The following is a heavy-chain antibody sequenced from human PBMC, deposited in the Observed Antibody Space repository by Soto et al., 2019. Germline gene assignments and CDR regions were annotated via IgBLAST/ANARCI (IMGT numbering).Heavy chain of an antibody. D-gene: IGHD3-10*01. CDR1: GYTFSNYG. V-gene: IGHV1-18*01. CDR3: ARRRLGYGSWYFDL. J-gene: IGHJ2*01. Sequence: QVQLVQSGGEVKRPGASVKVSCKTSGYTFSNYGITWVRQAPGQPLEWLGWISLYSDGTNYAQKFQGRVSMTTDTSTTTAYMDLSNLTSEDTAVYYCARRRLGYGSWYFDLWGRGTLITVSS. CDR2: ISLYSDGT.